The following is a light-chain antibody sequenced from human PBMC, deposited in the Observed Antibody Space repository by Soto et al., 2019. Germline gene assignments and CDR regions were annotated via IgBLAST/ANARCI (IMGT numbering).Light chain of an antibody. CDR3: SSYTITSTHVV. J-gene: IGLJ2*01. V-gene: IGLV2-14*01. CDR2: EVT. CDR1: SSGLGDFNS. Sequence: QSALTQPASVSGSPGQSITISCTGTSSGLGDFNSVSWYQQHPGKATKLMIYEVTNRPSGVSNRFSGSKSGNTASLTISGLQAEDEAAYYCSSYTITSTHVVFGGGTKLTVL.